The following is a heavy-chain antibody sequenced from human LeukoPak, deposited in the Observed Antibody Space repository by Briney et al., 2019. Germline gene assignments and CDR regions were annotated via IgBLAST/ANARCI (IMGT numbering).Heavy chain of an antibody. J-gene: IGHJ4*02. CDR3: ARDSRYSFDY. CDR1: GFTFSGYS. CDR2: ISSTGNTI. V-gene: IGHV3-48*02. Sequence: QPGGSLRLSCAASGFTFSGYSMNWVPEAPGKGLEWVSYISSTGNTIAYADSVRGRFTISRDNARNSLYLQMNSLRDDDTAVYYCARDSRYSFDYWGQGALVTVSS. D-gene: IGHD2-15*01.